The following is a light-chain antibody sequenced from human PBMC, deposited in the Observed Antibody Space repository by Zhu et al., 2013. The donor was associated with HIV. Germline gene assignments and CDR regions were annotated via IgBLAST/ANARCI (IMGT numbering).Light chain of an antibody. Sequence: DIVLTQSPGTLSLSPGDTATLSCRASQSVSTNLAWYQHKPGQAPRLLIYGSSTRATGVPARFSGSGSGTEFTLTITSLQSEDFAVYYCQQYNNWPPWTFGQGTKVEFK. CDR3: QQYNNWPPWT. V-gene: IGKV3-15*01. J-gene: IGKJ1*01. CDR1: QSVSTN. CDR2: GSS.